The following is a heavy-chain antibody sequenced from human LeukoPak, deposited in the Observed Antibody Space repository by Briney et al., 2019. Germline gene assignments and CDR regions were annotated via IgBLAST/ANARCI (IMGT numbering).Heavy chain of an antibody. J-gene: IGHJ4*02. D-gene: IGHD6-13*01. CDR1: GFMFSHYA. Sequence: PGGSLRLSCAASGFMFSHYAMSWVRQVRGKGLEWVASVGAGGGAPYYSDSVKGRFAVSRDNSKNTLYLQMNSLRPEDTAVYYCAKDSSNGWYPSAPLDYWGQGTRVTVSS. CDR3: AKDSSNGWYPSAPLDY. CDR2: VGAGGGAP. V-gene: IGHV3-23*01.